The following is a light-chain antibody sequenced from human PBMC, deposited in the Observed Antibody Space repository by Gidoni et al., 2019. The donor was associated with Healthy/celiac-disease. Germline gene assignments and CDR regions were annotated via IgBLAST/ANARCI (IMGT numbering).Light chain of an antibody. Sequence: DIQMTQSPSSLSASVGDRVTITCQSSQDLSNYLNWYHQKPGKAPKLLIYDASNLETGVPSRLSGSGSGTDLTFTISSLQPEDIATYYCQQYDNLPPYTFXQXTKLEIK. CDR1: QDLSNY. CDR2: DAS. CDR3: QQYDNLPPYT. V-gene: IGKV1-33*01. J-gene: IGKJ2*01.